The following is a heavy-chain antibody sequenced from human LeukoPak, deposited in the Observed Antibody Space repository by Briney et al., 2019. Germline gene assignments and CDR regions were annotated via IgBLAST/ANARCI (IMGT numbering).Heavy chain of an antibody. CDR3: ATTAVVVVAATRGY. J-gene: IGHJ4*02. CDR1: GFTFSSYS. V-gene: IGHV3-21*01. D-gene: IGHD2-15*01. Sequence: PGGSLRLSCAASGFTFSSYSMNWVRQAPGKGLEWVSSISSSSSYIYYADSVKGRFTISRDNAKNSLYLQMTSLRAEDTAVYYCATTAVVVVAATRGYWGQGTLVTVSS. CDR2: ISSSSSYI.